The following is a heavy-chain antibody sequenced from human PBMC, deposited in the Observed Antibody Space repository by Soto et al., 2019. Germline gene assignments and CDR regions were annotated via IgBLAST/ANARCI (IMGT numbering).Heavy chain of an antibody. CDR1: GGSISSSSYY. D-gene: IGHD3-22*01. CDR3: ARQTSDYYDSSGYRYYYVMDV. CDR2: IYYSGST. V-gene: IGHV4-39*01. Sequence: SETLSLTCTISGGSISSSSYYWGWIRQPPGKGLEWIGSIYYSGSTYYNPSLKSRVTISVDTSKNQFSLKLSSVTAADTAVYYCARQTSDYYDSSGYRYYYVMDVWGQGTTVTVS. J-gene: IGHJ6*02.